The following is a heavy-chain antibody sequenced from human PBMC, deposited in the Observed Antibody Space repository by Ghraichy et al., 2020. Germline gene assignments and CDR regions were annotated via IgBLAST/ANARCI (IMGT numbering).Heavy chain of an antibody. D-gene: IGHD1-1*01. CDR1: GFTFSTYG. CDR3: AKSRTGTTGMDFDY. Sequence: GGSLRLSCAASGFTFSTYGMSWVRQAPGKGLEWVSAISGSGGSTDYADSVKGRFTISRDNSKNTLYLQMNSLRAEDTAVYYCAKSRTGTTGMDFDYWGQGTLVTVSS. J-gene: IGHJ4*02. CDR2: ISGSGGST. V-gene: IGHV3-23*01.